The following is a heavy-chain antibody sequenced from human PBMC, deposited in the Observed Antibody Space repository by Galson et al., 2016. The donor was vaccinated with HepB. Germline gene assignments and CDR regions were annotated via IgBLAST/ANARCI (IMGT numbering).Heavy chain of an antibody. J-gene: IGHJ4*02. CDR3: ARAGVGNSFDY. V-gene: IGHV1-2*05. D-gene: IGHD3-10*01. CDR1: GYTFTGYY. CDR2: INPNSGGT. Sequence: SVKVSCKASGYTFTGYYMHWVRQAPGQGFEWMGRINPNSGGTDLAQNFQGRVTMTRDTSISTAYMELSSLRSDDTGVYYCARAGVGNSFDYWGQGTLVAVSS.